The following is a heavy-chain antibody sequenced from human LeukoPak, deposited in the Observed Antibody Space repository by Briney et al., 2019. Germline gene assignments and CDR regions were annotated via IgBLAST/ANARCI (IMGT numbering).Heavy chain of an antibody. D-gene: IGHD1-26*01. CDR3: AKARVGATTSGY. CDR1: GFTFSSYG. J-gene: IGHJ4*02. V-gene: IGHV3-30*02. Sequence: GGSLRLSCAASGFTFSSYGMHWVRQAPGKGLEWVAFIRYDGSNKYYADSVKGRFTTSRDNSKNTLYLQMNSLRAEDTAVYYCAKARVGATTSGYWGQGTLVTVSS. CDR2: IRYDGSNK.